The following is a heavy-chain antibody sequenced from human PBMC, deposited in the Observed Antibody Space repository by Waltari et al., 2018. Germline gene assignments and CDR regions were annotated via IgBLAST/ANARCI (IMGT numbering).Heavy chain of an antibody. CDR1: GGSISSHY. CDR3: AKTTVTNLIDY. V-gene: IGHV4-59*04. CDR2: IYHSGST. D-gene: IGHD4-17*01. J-gene: IGHJ4*02. Sequence: QVQLQESGPGLVKPSETLSLTCPVSGGSISSHYWSWIRQPPGKGLEWIGSIYHSGSTYYNPSLKSRVTISVDTSKNQFSLKLSSVTAADTAVYYCAKTTVTNLIDYWGQGTLVTVSS.